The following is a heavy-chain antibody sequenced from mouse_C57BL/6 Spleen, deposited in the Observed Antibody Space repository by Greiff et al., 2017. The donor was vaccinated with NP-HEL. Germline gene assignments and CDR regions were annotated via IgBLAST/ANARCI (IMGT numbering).Heavy chain of an antibody. CDR2: INPNNGGT. J-gene: IGHJ2*01. CDR1: GYTFTDYY. V-gene: IGHV1-26*01. Sequence: VQLQQSGPELVKPGASVKISCKASGYTFTDYYMNWVKQSHGKSLEWIGDINPNNGGTSYNQKFKGKATLTVDKSSSTAYMELRSLTSEDSAVYYCARRGVGFDYWGQGTTLTVSS. CDR3: ARRGVGFDY. D-gene: IGHD1-1*01.